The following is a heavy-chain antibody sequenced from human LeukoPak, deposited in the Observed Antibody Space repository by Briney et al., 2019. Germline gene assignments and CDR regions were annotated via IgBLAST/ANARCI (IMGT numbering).Heavy chain of an antibody. CDR1: GFTLSNYA. V-gene: IGHV3-23*01. CDR3: VKAQLLFFDS. D-gene: IGHD2-2*01. J-gene: IGHJ4*02. Sequence: PGGSLRLSCAASGFTLSNYAMSWVRQAPGKGLEWVSGLNSGGSTSYADSVKGRFTISRDNSKNTLYVQMNSLRAEDTAVYYCVKAQLLFFDSWGQGTLVTVSS. CDR2: LNSGGST.